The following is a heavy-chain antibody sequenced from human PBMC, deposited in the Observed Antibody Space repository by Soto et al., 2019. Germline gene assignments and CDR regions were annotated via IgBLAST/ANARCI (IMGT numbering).Heavy chain of an antibody. Sequence: QVQLVQSGAEVKKPGASVKVSCKASGYTFTSYYVHWVRQAPGQGLEWMGIINPSGDSTTYPQKLQGRVTMTRDTSTCTVYRELGRLRSEDTVVFYCAGGVEVGSGWSNYFDYWGQGTLVTVSS. V-gene: IGHV1-46*04. CDR1: GYTFTSYY. J-gene: IGHJ4*02. CDR2: INPSGDST. CDR3: AGGVEVGSGWSNYFDY. D-gene: IGHD6-19*01.